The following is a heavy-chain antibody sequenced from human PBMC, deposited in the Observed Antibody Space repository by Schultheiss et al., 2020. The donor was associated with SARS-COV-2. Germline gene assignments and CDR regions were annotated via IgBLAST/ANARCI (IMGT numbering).Heavy chain of an antibody. CDR1: SASVTSYY. D-gene: IGHD5-18*01. Sequence: SETLSLTCSVSSASVTSYYWSWIRQSPGKGLECIGYIYHSGTTYYNPSLKSRITISVDRSKNQFSLKLSSVTAEDTAVYYCARYGYSYGSDYWGQGTLVTVSS. V-gene: IGHV4-59*02. CDR2: IYHSGTT. CDR3: ARYGYSYGSDY. J-gene: IGHJ4*02.